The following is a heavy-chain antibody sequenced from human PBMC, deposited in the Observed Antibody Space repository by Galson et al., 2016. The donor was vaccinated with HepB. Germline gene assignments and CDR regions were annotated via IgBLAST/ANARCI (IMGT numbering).Heavy chain of an antibody. CDR1: GFTFSRAW. CDR3: TTYSTREYTYGPSAY. V-gene: IGHV3-15*01. Sequence: SLRLSCAASGFTFSRAWMNWVRQAPGKGLEWVGRIKSYTDGGTTEYAAPMKGRFTFSRDESNNRLYLQMNSLKTEDTAVYYCTTYSTREYTYGPSAYWGRGTLVAVSS. D-gene: IGHD5-18*01. J-gene: IGHJ4*02. CDR2: IKSYTDGGTT.